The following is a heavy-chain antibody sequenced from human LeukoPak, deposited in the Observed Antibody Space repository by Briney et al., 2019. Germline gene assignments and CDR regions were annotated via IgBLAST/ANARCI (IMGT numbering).Heavy chain of an antibody. CDR3: ARDRFDSSGYGTFDY. CDR1: GFTFSSYG. CDR2: IWYDGSNK. Sequence: PGRSLRLSCAASGFTFSSYGMHWVRQAPGKGLEWVAVIWYDGSNKYYADSVKGRFTISRDNSKNTLYLQMNSLRAEDTAVYYCARDRFDSSGYGTFDYWGQGTLVTVSS. J-gene: IGHJ4*02. D-gene: IGHD3-22*01. V-gene: IGHV3-33*01.